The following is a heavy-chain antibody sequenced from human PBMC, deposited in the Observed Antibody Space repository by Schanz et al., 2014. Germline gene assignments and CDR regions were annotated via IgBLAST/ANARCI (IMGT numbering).Heavy chain of an antibody. CDR2: ISADNGNT. CDR3: ARGSCTASGCYDAFDL. CDR1: GYTFTSYG. V-gene: IGHV1-18*01. J-gene: IGHJ3*01. D-gene: IGHD2-2*01. Sequence: QVQLVQSGAEVKKPGASVKVSCKASGYTFTSYGISWVRQAPGQGLEWMGWISADNGNTNYAQRLQGRVTMTTDTSTSTAYMELRSLISEDTAVYYCARGSCTASGCYDAFDLWGQGTLVTVSS.